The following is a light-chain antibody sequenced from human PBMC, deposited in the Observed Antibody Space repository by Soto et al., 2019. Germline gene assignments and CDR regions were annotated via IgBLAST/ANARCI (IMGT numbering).Light chain of an antibody. CDR2: AAS. Sequence: DIQMTQSPSSLSASVGDRVTVTCRSSQSITNYLNWYQQQPGKAPKLLIYAASSLQSGGPSRFSGSGSGTDFNLTISRLQPDDFATYYCRQSYSTSWTFGQGTRVDIK. CDR1: QSITNY. J-gene: IGKJ1*01. CDR3: RQSYSTSWT. V-gene: IGKV1-39*01.